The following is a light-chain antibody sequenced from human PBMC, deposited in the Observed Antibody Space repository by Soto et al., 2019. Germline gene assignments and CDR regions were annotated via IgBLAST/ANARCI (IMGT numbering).Light chain of an antibody. J-gene: IGLJ1*01. V-gene: IGLV2-14*01. Sequence: QSVLTQPASVSGSPEQSIAISCTGTSSDVGGYNYVSWYQQHPGKAHKLMVYDVNDRPSGVSDRFSGSKSSNTASLTISGLQAEDEADYYCSSYTSSSTYVFGTGTKVTVL. CDR2: DVN. CDR3: SSYTSSSTYV. CDR1: SSDVGGYNY.